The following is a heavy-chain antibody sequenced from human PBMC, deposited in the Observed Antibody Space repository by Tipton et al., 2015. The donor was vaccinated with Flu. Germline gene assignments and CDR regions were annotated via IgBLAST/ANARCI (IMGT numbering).Heavy chain of an antibody. CDR3: ARRDYSNDVAGPKNWFDP. CDR1: GDSIGSRYY. J-gene: IGHJ5*02. D-gene: IGHD4-11*01. Sequence: LRLSCSVSGDSIGSRYYWGWIRQPPGKGRQWIGSIHRTGGTHYNPSLSSRVTIAVDTSKNQFYLRLTSVTAADTAVYDCARRDYSNDVAGPKNWFDPWGQGSLVAASS. CDR2: IHRTGGT. V-gene: IGHV4-38-2*01.